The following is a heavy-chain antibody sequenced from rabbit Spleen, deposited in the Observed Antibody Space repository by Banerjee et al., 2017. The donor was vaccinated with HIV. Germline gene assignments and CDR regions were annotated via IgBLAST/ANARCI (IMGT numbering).Heavy chain of an antibody. CDR2: IDPIFGST. D-gene: IGHD3-1*01. CDR1: GFDFSSYY. CDR3: VRDTWHFKL. V-gene: IGHV1S40*01. J-gene: IGHJ4*01. Sequence: QSLEESGGGLVQPGGSLTLSCKASGFDFSSYYMSWVRQAPGKGLEWIGYIDPIFGSTYYASWAKGRFPISKTSSATMTLQMASLSAADTATYFCVRDTWHFKLWGPGTLVTV.